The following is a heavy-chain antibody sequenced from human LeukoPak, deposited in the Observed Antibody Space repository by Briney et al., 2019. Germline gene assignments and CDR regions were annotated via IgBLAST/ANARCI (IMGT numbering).Heavy chain of an antibody. V-gene: IGHV3-7*01. D-gene: IGHD1-26*01. J-gene: IGHJ4*02. CDR3: ARLSGGSGSYFFDY. Sequence: GGSLRLSCAASGFTFSSYWMSWVRQAPGKGLEWVANIKQDGSEKYYVDSVKGRFTISRDNAKNSLYLQMNSLRAEDTAVYYCARLSGGSGSYFFDYWGQGTLVTVSS. CDR1: GFTFSSYW. CDR2: IKQDGSEK.